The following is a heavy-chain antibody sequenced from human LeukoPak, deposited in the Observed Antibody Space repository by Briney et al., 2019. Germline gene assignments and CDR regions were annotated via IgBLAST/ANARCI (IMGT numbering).Heavy chain of an antibody. J-gene: IGHJ4*02. CDR2: IRYDGSNK. Sequence: PGGSLRLSCAASGFTFSSYGMHWVRQAPGKGLEWVAFIRYDGSNKYYADSVKGRFTISRDNSKNTLYLQMNSLRAEDTAVYYCTKDNYDILTGYYEGGYYFDYWGQGTLVTVSS. V-gene: IGHV3-30*02. CDR1: GFTFSSYG. D-gene: IGHD3-9*01. CDR3: TKDNYDILTGYYEGGYYFDY.